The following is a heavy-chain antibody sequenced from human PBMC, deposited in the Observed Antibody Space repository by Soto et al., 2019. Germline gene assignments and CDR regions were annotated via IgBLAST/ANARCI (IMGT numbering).Heavy chain of an antibody. D-gene: IGHD3-3*01. Sequence: SVKVSCKASGGTFSSYAISWVRQAPGQGLEWMGGIIPIFGTANYAQKFQGRVTITADKSTSTAYMELSSLRSEDTAVYYCAGSIAICGVGATFDYWGQGTLVTVSS. J-gene: IGHJ4*02. CDR3: AGSIAICGVGATFDY. CDR2: IIPIFGTA. V-gene: IGHV1-69*06. CDR1: GGTFSSYA.